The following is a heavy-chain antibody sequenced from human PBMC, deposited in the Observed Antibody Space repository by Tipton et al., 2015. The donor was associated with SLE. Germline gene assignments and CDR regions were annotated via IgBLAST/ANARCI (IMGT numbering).Heavy chain of an antibody. CDR2: IKQDGSEK. CDR1: GFTFSSYW. J-gene: IGHJ4*02. Sequence: SLRLSCAASGFTFSSYWMSWVRQAPGKGLEWVANIKQDGSEKYYVDSVKGRFTISRDNAKNSLYLQMNSLRAEDTAVYYCAAVVGASYYFDYWGQGTLVTVSS. V-gene: IGHV3-7*01. CDR3: AAVVGASYYFDY. D-gene: IGHD1-26*01.